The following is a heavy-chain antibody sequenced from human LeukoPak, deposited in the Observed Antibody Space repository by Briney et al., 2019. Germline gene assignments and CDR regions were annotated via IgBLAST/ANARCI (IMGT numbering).Heavy chain of an antibody. J-gene: IGHJ4*02. V-gene: IGHV4-30-2*01. CDR1: GGSISSGGYS. Sequence: SQTLSLTCAVSGGSISSGGYSWSWIRQPPGKGLEWIGYIYHSGSTYYNPSLKSRVIISVDRSKNQFSLKLSSVTAADTAVYYCARGRLLPNYWGQGTLVTVSS. CDR2: IYHSGST. D-gene: IGHD2-15*01. CDR3: ARGRLLPNY.